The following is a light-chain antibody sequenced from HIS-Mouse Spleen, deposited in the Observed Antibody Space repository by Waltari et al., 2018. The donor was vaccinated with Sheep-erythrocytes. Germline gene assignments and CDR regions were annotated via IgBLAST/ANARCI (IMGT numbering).Light chain of an antibody. CDR1: SSDAGGYNS. Sequence: QSALTQPRPVSGSPGQSVTISCTGTSSDAGGYNSVPWYQQHPGKAPKLMIYDVSKRPSGVPDRFSGSKSGNTASLTISGLQAEDEADYYCCSYAGSYNHVFATGTKVTVL. V-gene: IGLV2-11*01. CDR3: CSYAGSYNHV. CDR2: DVS. J-gene: IGLJ1*01.